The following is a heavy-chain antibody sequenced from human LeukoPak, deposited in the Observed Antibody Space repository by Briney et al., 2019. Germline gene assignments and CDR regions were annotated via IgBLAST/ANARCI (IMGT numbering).Heavy chain of an antibody. V-gene: IGHV3-21*01. Sequence: PGGSLRLSCAASGFSISSYSMSWVRQAPGKGLEWVSSISSNSKSTYYADSVKGRFTISRDNAKNSLFLQMNSLRAEATAVYYCAKSLAASVDWFDPWGQGTLVTVSS. CDR1: GFSISSYS. CDR3: AKSLAASVDWFDP. CDR2: ISSNSKST. D-gene: IGHD6-6*01. J-gene: IGHJ5*02.